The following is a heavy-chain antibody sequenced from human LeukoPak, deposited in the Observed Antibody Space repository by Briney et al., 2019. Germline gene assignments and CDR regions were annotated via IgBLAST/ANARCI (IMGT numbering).Heavy chain of an antibody. Sequence: GESLKISCKGSGYIFSSYWIGWVRQMPGKGLEWMGINYSGDSDTRYNPSFQGQVTISADKSISTAYLQWSSLKASDTAMYYCARLSRSIAVAGTEGTGWFDPWGQGTLVTVSS. J-gene: IGHJ5*02. CDR3: ARLSRSIAVAGTEGTGWFDP. CDR1: GYIFSSYW. V-gene: IGHV5-51*01. D-gene: IGHD6-19*01. CDR2: NYSGDSDT.